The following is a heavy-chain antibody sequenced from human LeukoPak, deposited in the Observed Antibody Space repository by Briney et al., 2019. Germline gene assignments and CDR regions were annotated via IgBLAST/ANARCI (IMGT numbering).Heavy chain of an antibody. J-gene: IGHJ4*02. V-gene: IGHV3-9*01. Sequence: GRSLRLSCAASGFTFDDYAMHWVRQAPGKGLEWVSGISWNSGSIGYADSVKGRFTISRDNAENSLYLQMNSLRAEDTALYYCAKSARVITNFDYWGQGTLVTVSS. D-gene: IGHD3-16*01. CDR1: GFTFDDYA. CDR3: AKSARVITNFDY. CDR2: ISWNSGSI.